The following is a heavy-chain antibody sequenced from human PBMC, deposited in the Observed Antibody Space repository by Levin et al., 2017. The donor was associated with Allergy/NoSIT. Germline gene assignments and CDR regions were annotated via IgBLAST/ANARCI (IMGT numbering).Heavy chain of an antibody. V-gene: IGHV1-2*02. J-gene: IGHJ4*02. CDR3: ARNDYGDYVQTFDY. CDR1: GHTFTDHY. Sequence: GESLKISCEAAGHTFTDHYMHWVRQAPGQGLEWMGWVNCNSGDTHYAQKFQDRVTMTRDTSISTAYMEGSRLRVDDTALYFCARNDYGDYVQTFDYWGQGTLVTVSS. CDR2: VNCNSGDT. D-gene: IGHD4-17*01.